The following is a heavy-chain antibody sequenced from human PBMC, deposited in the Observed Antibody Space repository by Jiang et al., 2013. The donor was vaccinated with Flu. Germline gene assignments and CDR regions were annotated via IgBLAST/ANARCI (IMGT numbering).Heavy chain of an antibody. CDR3: ARTEGLRWRGRNDY. J-gene: IGHJ4*02. CDR2: INHSGST. D-gene: IGHD3-3*01. CDR1: GGSFSDYY. V-gene: IGHV4-34*01. Sequence: LLKPSETLSLTCAVYGGSFSDYYWSWIRQPPGKGLAWIGEINHSGSTNYNPSLKSRVTISVDTSKNQFSLKLSSVTAADTAVYYCARTEGLRWRGRNDYWGQGTLVTVSS.